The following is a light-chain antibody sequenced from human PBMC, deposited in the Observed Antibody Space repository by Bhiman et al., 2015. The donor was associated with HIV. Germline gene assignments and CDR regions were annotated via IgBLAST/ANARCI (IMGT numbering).Light chain of an antibody. V-gene: IGLV2-14*03. CDR1: SNDVGAYNF. CDR2: DVT. J-gene: IGLJ1*01. Sequence: QSALTQPASVSGSPGQSITISCTGTSNDVGAYNFVSWYQQYPGKAPKLMIYDVTKRPSGVSNRFSGSKSDNTASLTISGLQAEDEADYYCSSYTTSSTYVFGTGTKVTVL. CDR3: SSYTTSSTYV.